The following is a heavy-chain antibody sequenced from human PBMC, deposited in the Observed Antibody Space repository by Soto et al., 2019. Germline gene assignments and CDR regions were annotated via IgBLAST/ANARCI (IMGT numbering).Heavy chain of an antibody. CDR2: ISSSGGST. Sequence: GGSLRLSCAASGFTFSSYAMSWVRQAPGKGLEWVSGISSSGGSTYYADSVKGRFTISRDNSKNTLFLRMNRPRVEDTAVYYCMRPAPRGRHYFYFGMDGWGQGTTVTVSS. CDR1: GFTFSSYA. V-gene: IGHV3-23*01. J-gene: IGHJ6*02. D-gene: IGHD3-10*01. CDR3: MRPAPRGRHYFYFGMDG.